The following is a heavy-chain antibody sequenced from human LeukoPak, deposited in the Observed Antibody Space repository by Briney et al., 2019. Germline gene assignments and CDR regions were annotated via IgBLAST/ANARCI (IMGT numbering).Heavy chain of an antibody. J-gene: IGHJ5*02. D-gene: IGHD1/OR15-1a*01. CDR3: AGNTNNLGDVDWFDP. Sequence: SETLSLTCTVSGASVNSYYWNWIRQSPGEGLEWIGFISYIGSTNSDPSLRNRVTISLDTSKNQVFLKLNSVTAADTAVYYCAGNTNNLGDVDWFDPWGQGTLVTVSS. V-gene: IGHV4-59*02. CDR1: GASVNSYY. CDR2: ISYIGST.